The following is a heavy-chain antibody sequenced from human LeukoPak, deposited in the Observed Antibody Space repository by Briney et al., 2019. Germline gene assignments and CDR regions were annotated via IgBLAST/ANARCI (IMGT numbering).Heavy chain of an antibody. CDR2: ISSSGSTI. Sequence: PGGSLRLSCAASGFTFDDYGMSWVRQAPGKGLEWVSYISSSGSTIYYADSVKGRFTISRDNAKNSLYLQMNSLRAEDTAVYYCARRPHYYYYMDVWGKGTTVTVSS. J-gene: IGHJ6*03. V-gene: IGHV3-48*03. CDR1: GFTFDDYG. CDR3: ARRPHYYYYMDV.